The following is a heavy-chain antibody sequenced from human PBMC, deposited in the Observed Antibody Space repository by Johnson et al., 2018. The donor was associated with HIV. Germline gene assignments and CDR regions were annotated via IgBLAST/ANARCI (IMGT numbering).Heavy chain of an antibody. Sequence: VQLVESGGGLVKPGGSLRLSSAASGFIFSDYYMNWIRQAPGKGLEWVSRVNSDGSSTSYADSVKGRFTISRDNAKNTLYLQMNSLRAEDTAVYYCARGGARPYDAFDIWGQGTMVTVSS. CDR3: ARGGARPYDAFDI. CDR1: GFIFSDYY. V-gene: IGHV3-74*02. CDR2: VNSDGSST. J-gene: IGHJ3*02. D-gene: IGHD3-16*01.